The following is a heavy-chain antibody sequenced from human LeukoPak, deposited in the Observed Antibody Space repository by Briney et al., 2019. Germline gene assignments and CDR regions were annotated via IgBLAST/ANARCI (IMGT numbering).Heavy chain of an antibody. J-gene: IGHJ4*02. V-gene: IGHV5-51*01. CDR2: IYPGDSES. Sequence: GESLNISGQASGYRFTDYCIGWVRQMPGKGLEWMAIIYPGDSESRYSPSFQGQVTISADKSISTAYLQWSSLRASDTAMYYCARHAINVTYGRYYFDYWGQGTLVTVSS. CDR1: GYRFTDYC. CDR3: ARHAINVTYGRYYFDY. D-gene: IGHD3-10*01.